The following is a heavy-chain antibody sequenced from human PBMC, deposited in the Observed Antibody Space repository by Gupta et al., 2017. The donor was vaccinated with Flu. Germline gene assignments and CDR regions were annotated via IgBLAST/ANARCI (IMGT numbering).Heavy chain of an antibody. V-gene: IGHV3-21*01. D-gene: IGHD3-3*01. Sequence: GLEWVSSSSSSSSYIYYADSVKGRFTISRDNAKNSLYLQMNSLRAEDTAVYYCARDSGRITIFGVVPNWFDPWGQGTLVTVSS. CDR3: ARDSGRITIFGVVPNWFDP. CDR2: SSSSSSYI. J-gene: IGHJ5*02.